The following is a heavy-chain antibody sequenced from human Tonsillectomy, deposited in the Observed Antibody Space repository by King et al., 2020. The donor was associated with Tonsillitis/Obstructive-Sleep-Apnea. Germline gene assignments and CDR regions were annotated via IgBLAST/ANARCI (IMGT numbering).Heavy chain of an antibody. V-gene: IGHV5-51*01. CDR1: GYSFTSYW. CDR3: ARHNTVGGNPYLNDY. CDR2: IYPGDSDT. Sequence: QLVESGAEVKKPGESLKISCKGSGYSFTSYWIGWVRQMPGKGLEWMGIIYPGDSDTRYSPSFQGQVTISADKSISTAYLQWSSLKASDTAMYYCARHNTVGGNPYLNDYWGQGTLVTVSS. D-gene: IGHD4-23*01. J-gene: IGHJ4*02.